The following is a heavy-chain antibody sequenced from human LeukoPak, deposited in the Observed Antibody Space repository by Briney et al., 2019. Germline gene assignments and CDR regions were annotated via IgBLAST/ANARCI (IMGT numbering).Heavy chain of an antibody. D-gene: IGHD3-10*01. Sequence: PGGSLRLSCAASGFTFSSYAMHWVRQAPGKGLEWVAVISYDGSNKYYADSVKGRFTISRDNSKNTLYLQMNSLRAEDTAVYYCARESKGVVRGAIDYWGQGTLVTVSS. V-gene: IGHV3-30-3*01. J-gene: IGHJ4*02. CDR1: GFTFSSYA. CDR2: ISYDGSNK. CDR3: ARESKGVVRGAIDY.